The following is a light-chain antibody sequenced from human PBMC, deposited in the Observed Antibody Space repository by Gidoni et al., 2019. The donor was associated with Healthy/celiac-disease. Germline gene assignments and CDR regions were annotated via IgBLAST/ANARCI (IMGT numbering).Light chain of an antibody. Sequence: QSDLTHPASVSGSPVQSITISCTGTSSDVGCYHYVSWYQKHPGKAPKLMIYDVSNRPSGVSNRFSGSKSGNTASLTISGLQAEDEADYYCSSRVFGTGTKVTVL. CDR2: DVS. CDR1: SSDVGCYHY. J-gene: IGLJ1*01. CDR3: SSRV. V-gene: IGLV2-14*01.